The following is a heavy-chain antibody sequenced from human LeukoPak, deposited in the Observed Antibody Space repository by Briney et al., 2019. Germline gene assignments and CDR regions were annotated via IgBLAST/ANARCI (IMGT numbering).Heavy chain of an antibody. CDR1: GYTFTSYY. CDR2: INPSGGST. CDR3: ARDLEPGIAAAGINWFDP. V-gene: IGHV1-46*01. D-gene: IGHD6-13*01. J-gene: IGHJ5*02. Sequence: ASVKVSCKASGYTFTSYYMHWVRQAPGQGLEWMGIINPSGGSTSYAQKFQGRVTMTRDMSTSTVYMELSSLRSEDTAMYYCARDLEPGIAAAGINWFDPWGQGTLVTVSS.